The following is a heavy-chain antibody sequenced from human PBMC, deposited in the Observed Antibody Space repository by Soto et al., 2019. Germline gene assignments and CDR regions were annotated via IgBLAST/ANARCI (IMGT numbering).Heavy chain of an antibody. D-gene: IGHD6-19*01. CDR1: GGTFSSYA. J-gene: IGHJ4*02. CDR3: ARGRSSGWYGKTCDY. Sequence: QVQLVQSGAEVKKPGSSVKVSCKASGGTFSSYAISWVRQAPGQGLEWMGGIIPIFGTANYAQKFQGRVTIPAAERTSTAYKDLSSLRSEDTAVYYCARGRSSGWYGKTCDYWGQGSLVTVSS. CDR2: IIPIFGTA. V-gene: IGHV1-69*12.